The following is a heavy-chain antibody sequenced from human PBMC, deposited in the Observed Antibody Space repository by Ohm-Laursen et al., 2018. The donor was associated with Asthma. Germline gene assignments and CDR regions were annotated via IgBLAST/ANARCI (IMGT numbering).Heavy chain of an antibody. Sequence: SVKVSCKASGYTFTTYYMHWVRQAPGQGLEWMGIINPSGGSTSYAQKFQGRVTMTRDTSTSTVYMELSSLRSDDTAVYYCARSRSGSMLYGYWGQGTLVTVSS. CDR3: ARSRSGSMLYGY. CDR1: GYTFTTYY. J-gene: IGHJ4*02. V-gene: IGHV1-46*01. CDR2: INPSGGST. D-gene: IGHD2/OR15-2a*01.